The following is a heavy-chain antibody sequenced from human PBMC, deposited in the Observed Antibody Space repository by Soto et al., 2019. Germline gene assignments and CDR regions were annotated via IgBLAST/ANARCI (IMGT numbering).Heavy chain of an antibody. D-gene: IGHD4-17*01. CDR1: GYTFTSYG. CDR3: ARVSTVETGNY. CDR2: ISAYNGNT. Sequence: QVQLVQSGAEVKKPGASVKVSCKASGYTFTSYGFNWVRQAPGQGLEWMGWISAYNGNTNYAQKLQDRVTMTTDTSTIAAYMERRGLRSADTSVCSCARVSTVETGNYWGQGTLVTVSS. J-gene: IGHJ4*02. V-gene: IGHV1-18*01.